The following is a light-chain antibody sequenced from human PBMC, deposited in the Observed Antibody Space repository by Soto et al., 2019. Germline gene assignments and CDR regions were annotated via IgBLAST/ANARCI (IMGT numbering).Light chain of an antibody. V-gene: IGKV3-20*01. CDR1: QSVSSNY. Sequence: EIVLTQSPGTLSLSPGERATLSCRTSQSVSSNYLAWYRQKPGQAPRLLIYGASSRATGIPDRFSGSGSGTDFTLTISRLEPEDFAVYYCQQYGSSGRTFGQGTKVDTK. CDR2: GAS. J-gene: IGKJ1*01. CDR3: QQYGSSGRT.